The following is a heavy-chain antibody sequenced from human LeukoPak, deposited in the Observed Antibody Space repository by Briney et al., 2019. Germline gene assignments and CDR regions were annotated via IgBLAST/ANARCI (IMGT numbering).Heavy chain of an antibody. CDR1: GGSFSGYY. Sequence: SETLSLTCAVYGGSFSGYYWSWIRQPPGKGLEWIGEINHSGSTNYNPSFKSRVTISVDTSKNQFSLKLSSVTAADTAVYYCARVLRYCSSTSCYRNWFDPWGQGTLVTVSS. D-gene: IGHD2-2*01. CDR2: INHSGST. V-gene: IGHV4-34*01. J-gene: IGHJ5*02. CDR3: ARVLRYCSSTSCYRNWFDP.